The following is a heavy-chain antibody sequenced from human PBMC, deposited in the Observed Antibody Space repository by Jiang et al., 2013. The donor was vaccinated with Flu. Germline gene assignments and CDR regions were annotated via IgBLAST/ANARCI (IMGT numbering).Heavy chain of an antibody. CDR2: IYYSGST. J-gene: IGHJ6*02. CDR3: ARASRLISLVRGVTRQDYYYGMDV. D-gene: IGHD3-10*01. CDR1: GDSISNYY. Sequence: LTCTVSGDSISNYYWSWIRQPPGKGLEWIGDIYYSGSTNYNPSLKSRVTISIDTSKSQFSLKLTSVTAADTAVYYCARASRLISLVRGVTRQDYYYGMDVWGQGTTVTVSS. V-gene: IGHV4-59*01.